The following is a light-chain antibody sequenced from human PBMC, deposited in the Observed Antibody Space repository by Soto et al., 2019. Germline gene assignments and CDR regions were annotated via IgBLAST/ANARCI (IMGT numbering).Light chain of an antibody. J-gene: IGKJ4*01. Sequence: ETVMTQSPATLSVSTGARATLSCRARQSVNSNLAWYQQKLGQAPRVLIYGASTRATGIPARFSGSGSGTEFTLTISSLQSEDFAVYYCQQYINWPLTFGGGTKVDIK. CDR3: QQYINWPLT. V-gene: IGKV3-15*01. CDR2: GAS. CDR1: QSVNSN.